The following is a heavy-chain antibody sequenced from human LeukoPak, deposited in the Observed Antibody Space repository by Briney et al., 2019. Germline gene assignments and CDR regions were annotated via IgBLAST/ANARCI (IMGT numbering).Heavy chain of an antibody. V-gene: IGHV3-53*01. J-gene: IGHJ4*02. Sequence: GGSLRLSCAASGFIFDDYGMNWVRQAPGKGLEWVSLIYSDDTTLYADSVKGRFTISRDISKNTLYLQMSSLRAEDTAVYYCARRAGGYSHPYDYWGQGVLVTVSS. D-gene: IGHD4-23*01. CDR2: IYSDDTT. CDR3: ARRAGGYSHPYDY. CDR1: GFIFDDYG.